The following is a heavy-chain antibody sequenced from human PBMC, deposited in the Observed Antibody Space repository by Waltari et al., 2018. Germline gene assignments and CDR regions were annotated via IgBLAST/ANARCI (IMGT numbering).Heavy chain of an antibody. J-gene: IGHJ4*02. Sequence: QVQLVQSGAEVKKPGASVKVSCKASGYTFTGYYMHWVRQAPGQGLEWMGRINPNSGGTNYAQKFQGRVTMTRDTSISTVYMELSRLTSDDMAMYYCARDYCSSISCVFDYWGQGTLVTVSS. CDR1: GYTFTGYY. V-gene: IGHV1-2*06. CDR2: INPNSGGT. D-gene: IGHD2-2*01. CDR3: ARDYCSSISCVFDY.